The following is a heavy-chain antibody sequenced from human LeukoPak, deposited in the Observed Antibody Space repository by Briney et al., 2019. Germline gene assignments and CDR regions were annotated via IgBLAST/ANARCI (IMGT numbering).Heavy chain of an antibody. CDR2: IYYNGST. V-gene: IGHV4-39*07. Sequence: SETLSLTCTVSGGSISSSSYYWGWIRQPPGKGLEWIGSIYYNGSTYYNPSLKSRVTISVGTSKNQFSLKLSSVTAADIAVYYCATGKVFPTYDFWSGPIDYWGQGTLVTVSS. CDR1: GGSISSSSYY. CDR3: ATGKVFPTYDFWSGPIDY. D-gene: IGHD3-3*01. J-gene: IGHJ4*02.